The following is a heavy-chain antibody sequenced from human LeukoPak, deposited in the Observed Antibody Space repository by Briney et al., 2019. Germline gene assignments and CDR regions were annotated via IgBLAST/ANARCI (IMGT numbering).Heavy chain of an antibody. D-gene: IGHD6-13*01. CDR1: GFSFTYAW. Sequence: GGSLRLSCAVSGFSFTYAWMSWVRQAPGKGLEWVANIKQDGSEKYYVDSVKGRFTISRDNAKNSLFLQMNSLRVEDTAVYYCASHWGSSSWACEYWGQGTLVTVSS. CDR3: ASHWGSSSWACEY. J-gene: IGHJ4*02. CDR2: IKQDGSEK. V-gene: IGHV3-7*01.